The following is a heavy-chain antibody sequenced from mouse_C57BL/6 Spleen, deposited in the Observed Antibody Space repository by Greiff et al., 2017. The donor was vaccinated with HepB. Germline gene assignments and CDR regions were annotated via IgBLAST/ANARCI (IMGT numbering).Heavy chain of an antibody. CDR2: FYPGSGSI. D-gene: IGHD1-1*01. CDR1: GYTFTEYT. CDR3: ARHESYCYGSSPGLFAY. Sequence: QVQLQQSGAELVKPGASVKLSCKASGYTFTEYTIHWVKQRSGQGLEWIGWFYPGSGSIKYNEKFKDKATLTADKSSSTVYMELSRLTSEDSAVYFCARHESYCYGSSPGLFAYWGQGTLVTVSA. V-gene: IGHV1-62-2*01. J-gene: IGHJ3*01.